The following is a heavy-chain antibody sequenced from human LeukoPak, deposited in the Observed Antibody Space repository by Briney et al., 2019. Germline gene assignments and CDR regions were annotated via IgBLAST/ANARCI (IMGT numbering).Heavy chain of an antibody. CDR2: IKLDGSVE. D-gene: IGHD3-22*01. CDR3: ARIPGHYDPSGNYWSDYFDY. CDR1: EFTFSSYW. Sequence: SGGSLRLSCAASEFTFSSYWMSWVRQAPGKGLEWVANIKLDGSVEYYVDSVRGRFTISRDNANHSLYLQMNSLRAEDTAVYYCARIPGHYDPSGNYWSDYFDYRGQGTLVTVSS. J-gene: IGHJ4*02. V-gene: IGHV3-7*03.